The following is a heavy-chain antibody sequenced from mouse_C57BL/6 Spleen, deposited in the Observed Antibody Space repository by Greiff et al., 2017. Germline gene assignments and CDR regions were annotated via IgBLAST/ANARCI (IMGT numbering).Heavy chain of an antibody. CDR3: TRDWDGYGDFDY. CDR1: GFTFSSYA. CDR2: ISSGGDYI. D-gene: IGHD2-2*01. J-gene: IGHJ2*01. V-gene: IGHV5-9-1*02. Sequence: EVNVVESGEGLVKPGGSLKLSCAASGFTFSSYAMSWVRQTPEKRLEWVAYISSGGDYIYYADTVKGRFTISRDNARNTLYLQMSNLKSEDTAMYYSTRDWDGYGDFDYWGQGTTLTVSS.